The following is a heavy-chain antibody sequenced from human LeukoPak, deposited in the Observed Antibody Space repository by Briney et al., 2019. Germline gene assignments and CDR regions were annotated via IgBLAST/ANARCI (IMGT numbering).Heavy chain of an antibody. CDR2: IYHSGST. CDR1: GYSISSGYY. D-gene: IGHD4-23*01. Sequence: PSETLSLTCAVSGYSISSGYYGGWIRQPPGKGLEWIGSIYHSGSTYYNPSLKSRVTISVDTSKNQFSLKLSSVTAADTAVYYCARHKGRVYGGTIFDYWGQGTLVTVSS. J-gene: IGHJ4*02. CDR3: ARHKGRVYGGTIFDY. V-gene: IGHV4-38-2*01.